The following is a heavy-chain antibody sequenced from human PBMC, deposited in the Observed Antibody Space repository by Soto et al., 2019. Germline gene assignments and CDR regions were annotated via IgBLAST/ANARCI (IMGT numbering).Heavy chain of an antibody. D-gene: IGHD1-20*01. CDR2: IHHSGST. CDR1: GGSISSGENF. CDR3: ARGGITTVRNYYFDH. V-gene: IGHV4-30-4*01. Sequence: QVQLQESGPGLVKPSQTLSLTCTVSGGSISSGENFWNWIRQSPGKGLEWIGYIHHSGSTYYNPSLKSRLTISVDTSNNQFSLRLSSVTAADTAVYYCARGGITTVRNYYFDHWGQGTLVTVSS. J-gene: IGHJ4*02.